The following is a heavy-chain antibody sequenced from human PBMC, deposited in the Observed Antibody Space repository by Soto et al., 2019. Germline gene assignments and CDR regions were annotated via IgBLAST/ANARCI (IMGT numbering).Heavy chain of an antibody. CDR3: ARIPVLWELLSVYYYYGMDV. J-gene: IGHJ6*02. D-gene: IGHD1-26*01. Sequence: ASVKVSCKASGGTFSSYAISWVRQAPGQGLEWMGGIIPIFGTANYAQKFQGRVTITADKSTSTAYMELSSLRSEDTAVYYCARIPVLWELLSVYYYYGMDVWGQGTTVTVSS. CDR1: GGTFSSYA. CDR2: IIPIFGTA. V-gene: IGHV1-69*06.